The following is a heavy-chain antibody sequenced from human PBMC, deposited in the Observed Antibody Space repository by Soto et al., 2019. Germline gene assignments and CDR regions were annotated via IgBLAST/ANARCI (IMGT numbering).Heavy chain of an antibody. CDR1: GFTVSSNY. Sequence: GGSLRLSCAASGFTVSSNYMSWVRQAPGKGLEWVSVIYSGGSTYYADSVKGRFTISRDNSKNTLYLQMNSLRAEDTAVYYCAREFLDSPPGTIFGVVPYYYYMDVWGKGTTVTVSS. D-gene: IGHD3-3*01. CDR3: AREFLDSPPGTIFGVVPYYYYMDV. CDR2: IYSGGST. V-gene: IGHV3-66*01. J-gene: IGHJ6*03.